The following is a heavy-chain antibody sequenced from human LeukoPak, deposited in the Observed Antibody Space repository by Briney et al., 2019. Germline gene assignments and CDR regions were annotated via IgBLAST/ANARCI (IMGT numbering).Heavy chain of an antibody. CDR2: INHSGST. CDR3: ARGRGIAVAGRTKNFDY. D-gene: IGHD6-19*01. V-gene: IGHV4-34*01. J-gene: IGHJ4*02. Sequence: SETLSLTCAVYGGSFSSYYWSWIRQPPGEGLEWIGEINHSGSTNYNPSLKSRVTISVDTSKNQISLKLSSVTAADTAVYYCARGRGIAVAGRTKNFDYWGQGTLVTVSS. CDR1: GGSFSSYY.